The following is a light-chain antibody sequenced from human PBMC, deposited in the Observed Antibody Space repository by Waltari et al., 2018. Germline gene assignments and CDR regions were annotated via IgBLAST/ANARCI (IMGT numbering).Light chain of an antibody. J-gene: IGKJ2*01. CDR1: QTLLWSSNKRDY. V-gene: IGKV4-1*01. CDR2: WAS. Sequence: DLVMSQSPDSLTVSLGAKATINFRSRQTLLWSSNKRDYLAWYQQRPGHPPRLLFYWASTRESGVPDRFSGSGSGTDFTLTITSLQAEDVAIYYCQQYYNYPYTFGQGTKLEIK. CDR3: QQYYNYPYT.